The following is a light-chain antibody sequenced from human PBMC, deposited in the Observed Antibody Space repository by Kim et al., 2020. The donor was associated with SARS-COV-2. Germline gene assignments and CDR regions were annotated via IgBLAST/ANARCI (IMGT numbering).Light chain of an antibody. V-gene: IGLV1-44*01. CDR3: SAWDDSLNGPE. Sequence: NAVHWFQQLPGTAPRLLIYSNNQRSSGVPDRFSGSKSGTSASLAIGGLQSEDEADYYCSAWDDSLNGPEFGGGTQLTVL. J-gene: IGLJ2*01. CDR2: SNN.